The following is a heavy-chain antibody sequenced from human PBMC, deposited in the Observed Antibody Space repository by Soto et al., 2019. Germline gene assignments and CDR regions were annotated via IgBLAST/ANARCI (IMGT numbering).Heavy chain of an antibody. CDR1: GGTFSSYA. J-gene: IGHJ6*02. V-gene: IGHV1-69*13. D-gene: IGHD2-15*01. CDR2: IIPIFGTA. Sequence: GASVKVSCKASGGTFSSYAIRWVRQAPGQGLEWMGGIIPIFGTANYAQKFQGRVTITADESTSTAYMELSSLRSEDTAVYYCARVLGDCSGGSCYHYYYYYGMDVWGQGTTVTVSS. CDR3: ARVLGDCSGGSCYHYYYYYGMDV.